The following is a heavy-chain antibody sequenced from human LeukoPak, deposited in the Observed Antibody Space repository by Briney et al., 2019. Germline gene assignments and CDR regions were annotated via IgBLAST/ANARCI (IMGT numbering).Heavy chain of an antibody. Sequence: AAVKVSCKVSGYSLTALAIHWVRQAPGKGLEWMGRFDPDDGARIYSQRFQDRFLMTEDPSSDTAYMELSGLRSEDTAVYFCASDRTMTTVTSGQSWDDPWGQGTLVTVSS. CDR1: GYSLTALA. CDR3: ASDRTMTTVTSGQSWDDP. V-gene: IGHV1-24*01. D-gene: IGHD4-17*01. CDR2: FDPDDGAR. J-gene: IGHJ5*02.